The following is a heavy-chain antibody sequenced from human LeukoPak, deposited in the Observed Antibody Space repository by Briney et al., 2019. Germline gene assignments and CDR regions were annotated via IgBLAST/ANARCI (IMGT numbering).Heavy chain of an antibody. CDR2: ISGSGGST. D-gene: IGHD6-6*01. CDR1: GFTFSSYA. V-gene: IGHV3-23*01. Sequence: GGSLRLSCAASGFTFSSYAMSWVRQAPGRGLEWVSAISGSGGSTCYADSVKGRFTISRDNSKNTLNLQMNSLRAEDTAVYYCAKVRTVAARRTDFDYWGQGTLVTVSS. J-gene: IGHJ4*02. CDR3: AKVRTVAARRTDFDY.